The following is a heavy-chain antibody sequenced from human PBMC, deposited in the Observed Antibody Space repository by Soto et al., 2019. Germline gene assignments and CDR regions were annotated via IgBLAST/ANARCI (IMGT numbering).Heavy chain of an antibody. Sequence: PSETLSLTYAVYGGSFSGYYCSWIRQPPGKGLEWIGEINHSGSTNYNPSLKSRVTISVDRSKIQFSLKLSSVTAADTAFYYCARGESVATIFGGLVPFHYWGQGTLVTVS. CDR1: GGSFSGYY. V-gene: IGHV4-34*01. CDR3: ARGESVATIFGGLVPFHY. D-gene: IGHD2-21*01. CDR2: INHSGST. J-gene: IGHJ4*02.